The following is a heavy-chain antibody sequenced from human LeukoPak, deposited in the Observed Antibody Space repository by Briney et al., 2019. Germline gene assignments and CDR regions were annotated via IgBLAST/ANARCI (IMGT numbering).Heavy chain of an antibody. J-gene: IGHJ4*02. V-gene: IGHV5-51*01. D-gene: IGHD1-26*01. CDR3: ARLASRWELLSRGELYDY. CDR1: GYSFTSYW. CDR2: IYPGDSDT. Sequence: KNGESLKISCKGSGYSFTSYWIGWVRQMSGKGLEWMGIIYPGDSDTRYSPSFQGQVTISADKSVSTAYLQWSSLKASDTAMYYCARLASRWELLSRGELYDYWGQGTLVTVSS.